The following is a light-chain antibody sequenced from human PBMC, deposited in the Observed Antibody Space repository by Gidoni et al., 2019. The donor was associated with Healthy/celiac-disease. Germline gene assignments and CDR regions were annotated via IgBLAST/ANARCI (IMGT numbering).Light chain of an antibody. CDR3: EQYNIWPPWT. CDR1: QSVSSN. J-gene: IGKJ1*01. V-gene: IGKV3D-15*01. Sequence: EIVMTPSLATLAVSPGKRATLPCSASQSVSSNLAWYQQKPGQAPRLLIYGASTRATGIPARFSGSGSGTAFTRTISGLQSEDFAVYYCEQYNIWPPWTCGQGSKEEIK. CDR2: GAS.